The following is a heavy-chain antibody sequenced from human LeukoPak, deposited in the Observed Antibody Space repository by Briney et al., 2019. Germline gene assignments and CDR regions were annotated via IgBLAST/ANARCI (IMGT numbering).Heavy chain of an antibody. CDR3: ARDPGYSSGWLRHHYYYYGMDV. Sequence: ASVKVSCKASGYTFTSYYMHWVRQAPGQGLEWMGIINPSGGSTSYAQKFQGRVTMTRDTSTSTVYMELSSLRSEDTAVYYCARDPGYSSGWLRHHYYYYGMDVWGQGTTVTVPS. CDR1: GYTFTSYY. V-gene: IGHV1-46*01. J-gene: IGHJ6*02. CDR2: INPSGGST. D-gene: IGHD6-19*01.